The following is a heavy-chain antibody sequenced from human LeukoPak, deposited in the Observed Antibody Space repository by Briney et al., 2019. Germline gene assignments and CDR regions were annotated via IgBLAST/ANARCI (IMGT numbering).Heavy chain of an antibody. V-gene: IGHV3-74*01. D-gene: IGHD6-13*01. J-gene: IGHJ3*02. CDR2: INSDGSAT. CDR3: VRGGIASAFDI. CDR1: GFTFSSYW. Sequence: PGGSLRLSCTASGFTFSSYWMHWVRQAPGKGLVWVSYINSDGSATSYADSVKGRFTISRDNAKNALYLQMNSLRAEDTAVYYCVRGGIASAFDIWGQGTMVTVSS.